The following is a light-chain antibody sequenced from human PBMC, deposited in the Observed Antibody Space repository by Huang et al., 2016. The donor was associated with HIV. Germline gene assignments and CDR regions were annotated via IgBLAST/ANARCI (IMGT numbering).Light chain of an antibody. J-gene: IGKJ3*01. CDR2: RAS. CDR1: QSVLYSSNNKNY. V-gene: IGKV4-1*01. Sequence: DIVMTQSPDSLAVSLGERATINCKSSQSVLYSSNNKNYLAWYQQKPGQPPNLLIYRASTRESGVPDRFSGSGSGTDFTLTISSLQAEDVAVYYCQQYYSSPPTFGPGTKVVIK. CDR3: QQYYSSPPT.